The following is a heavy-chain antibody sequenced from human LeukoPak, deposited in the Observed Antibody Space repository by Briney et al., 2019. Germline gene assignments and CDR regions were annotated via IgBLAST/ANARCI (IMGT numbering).Heavy chain of an antibody. Sequence: PGGSLRLSCAASGFTFSIYAMHWVRQAPGKGLEWVSSISISSRYIYYADSVKGRFTLSRDNAKNSLYLRMSSARAENTAVYYCGRDSGGYSSHTMDVWGKGTTVTISS. D-gene: IGHD5-18*01. CDR1: GFTFSIYA. J-gene: IGHJ6*03. V-gene: IGHV3-21*01. CDR3: GRDSGGYSSHTMDV. CDR2: ISISSRYI.